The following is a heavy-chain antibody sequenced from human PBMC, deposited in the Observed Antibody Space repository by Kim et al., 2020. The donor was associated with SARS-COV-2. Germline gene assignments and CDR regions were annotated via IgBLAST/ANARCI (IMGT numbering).Heavy chain of an antibody. V-gene: IGHV1-69*04. CDR1: GGTFSSYA. Sequence: SVKVSCKASGGTFSSYAISWVRQAPGQGLEWMGRIIPIFGIANYAQKFQGRVTITADKSTSTAYMELSSLRSEDTAVYYCARWFCSGGSYYSRGNWFDPWGQGTLVTVSS. J-gene: IGHJ5*02. CDR3: ARWFCSGGSYYSRGNWFDP. D-gene: IGHD2-15*01. CDR2: IIPIFGIA.